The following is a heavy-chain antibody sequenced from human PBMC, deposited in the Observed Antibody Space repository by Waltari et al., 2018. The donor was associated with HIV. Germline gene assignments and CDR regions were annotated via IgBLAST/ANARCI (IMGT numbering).Heavy chain of an antibody. J-gene: IGHJ4*02. Sequence: QVQLQQWGAGLLKPSETLSLTCAVYGGSFSGYYWSWIRQPPGKGLEWIGEINHSGSTNYNPSLKSRVTISVDTAKNQFSLKLSSVTAADTAVYYCARGRSYYYDSSGYLDYWGQGTLVTVSS. CDR1: GGSFSGYY. D-gene: IGHD3-22*01. V-gene: IGHV4-34*01. CDR3: ARGRSYYYDSSGYLDY. CDR2: INHSGST.